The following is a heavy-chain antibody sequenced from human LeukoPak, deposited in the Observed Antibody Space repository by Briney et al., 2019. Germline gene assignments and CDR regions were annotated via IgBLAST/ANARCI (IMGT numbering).Heavy chain of an antibody. V-gene: IGHV3-74*01. D-gene: IGHD3-22*01. CDR3: AREWGGSSGPSWFDP. CDR1: GFTFGSYW. J-gene: IGHJ5*02. Sequence: GGSLRLSCAASGFTFGSYWMHWVRQAPGKGLVWVSRIYSNGSSTRYADSVTGRFSISRDNAKNTLFLQMNSLRAEDTAVYYCAREWGGSSGPSWFDPWGQGTLVTVSS. CDR2: IYSNGSST.